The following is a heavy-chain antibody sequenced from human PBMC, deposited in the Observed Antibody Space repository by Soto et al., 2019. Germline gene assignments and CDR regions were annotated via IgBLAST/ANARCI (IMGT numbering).Heavy chain of an antibody. CDR1: GFNFSSYA. CDR2: ISYDGSNK. D-gene: IGHD2-15*01. Sequence: GGSLRLSCAASGFNFSSYAMHWVRQAPGRGLEWVAVISYDGSNKYYADSVKGRFNISRDNSKNTLYLQMNSLRAEDTAVYYCARASSLCSGGSCYLYYYFDYWGQGTQVTVSS. J-gene: IGHJ4*02. CDR3: ARASSLCSGGSCYLYYYFDY. V-gene: IGHV3-30-3*01.